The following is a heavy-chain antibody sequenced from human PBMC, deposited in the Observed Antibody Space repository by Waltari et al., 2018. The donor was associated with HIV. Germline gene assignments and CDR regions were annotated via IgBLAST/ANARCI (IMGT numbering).Heavy chain of an antibody. V-gene: IGHV4-38-2*02. CDR3: ARDVWSGYYVDY. CDR2: MYHSGST. Sequence: QVQLQESGPGLVKPSETLSLTCAVSGYSISSGYYWGWIRQPPGKGLEWIGSMYHSGSTYYNPSLRSRVTISVDTSKNQFSLKLSSVTAADTAVYYCARDVWSGYYVDYWGQGTLVTVSS. D-gene: IGHD3-3*01. CDR1: GYSISSGYY. J-gene: IGHJ4*02.